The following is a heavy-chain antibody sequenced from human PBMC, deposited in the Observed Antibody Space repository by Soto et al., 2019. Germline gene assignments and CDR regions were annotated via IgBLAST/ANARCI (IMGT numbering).Heavy chain of an antibody. Sequence: SETLSLTCTVSGGSISSSSYYWGWIRQPPGKGLEWIGSIYYSGSTYYNPSLKSRVTISVDTSKNKFSLKLSSVTAADTAVYYCAIIAVAGTGPYYYYYGMDVWGQGTTVTVSS. V-gene: IGHV4-39*01. D-gene: IGHD6-19*01. CDR2: IYYSGST. CDR1: GGSISSSSYY. J-gene: IGHJ6*02. CDR3: AIIAVAGTGPYYYYYGMDV.